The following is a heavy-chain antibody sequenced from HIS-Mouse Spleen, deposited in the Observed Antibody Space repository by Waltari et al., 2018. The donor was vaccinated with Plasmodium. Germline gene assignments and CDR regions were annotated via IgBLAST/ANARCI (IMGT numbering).Heavy chain of an antibody. J-gene: IGHJ2*01. V-gene: IGHV4-34*01. D-gene: IGHD3-10*01. Sequence: QVQLQQWGAGLLKPSATLSLTCAVYGWSFSGYSWSWIRQPPGKGLEWIGEINHSGSTNYNPSLKSRVTISVDTSKNQFSLKLSSVTAADTAVYYCARGLRGHYWYFDLWGRGTLVTVSS. CDR2: INHSGST. CDR1: GWSFSGYS. CDR3: ARGLRGHYWYFDL.